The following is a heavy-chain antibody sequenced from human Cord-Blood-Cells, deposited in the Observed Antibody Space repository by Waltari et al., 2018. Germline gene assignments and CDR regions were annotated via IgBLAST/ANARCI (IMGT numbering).Heavy chain of an antibody. V-gene: IGHV3-74*01. D-gene: IGHD3-22*01. Sequence: EVQLVESGGGLVQPGGSRSLSCAASGFTLRSYWMHWVRQAPGKGLVCVSRINSDGSSTSYADSVKGRFTISRDNAKNTLYLQMNSLRAEDTAVYYCASYDSSGYYFDYWGQGTLVTVSS. J-gene: IGHJ4*02. CDR2: INSDGSST. CDR3: ASYDSSGYYFDY. CDR1: GFTLRSYW.